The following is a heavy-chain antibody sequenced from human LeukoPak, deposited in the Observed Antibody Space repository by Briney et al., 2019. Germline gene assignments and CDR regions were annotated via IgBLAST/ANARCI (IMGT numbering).Heavy chain of an antibody. CDR3: AREGPYSSSWYAFDI. CDR2: TYYRSKWYN. D-gene: IGHD6-13*01. CDR1: GDSVSSYSAA. V-gene: IGHV6-1*01. J-gene: IGHJ3*02. Sequence: SHTVSLTCAVSGDSVSSYSAAWDLNRQSPSRGLEWVGRTYYRSKWYNDYAVSVKSRITINPDTSKNQFSLQLNSVTPEDTAVYYCAREGPYSSSWYAFDIWGQGTLVTVPS.